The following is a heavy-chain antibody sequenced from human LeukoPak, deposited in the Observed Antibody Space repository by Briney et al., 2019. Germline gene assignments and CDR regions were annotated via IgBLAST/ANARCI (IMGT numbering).Heavy chain of an antibody. Sequence: SATLSLTCPVSGGSLSSYYCSWIRQPPGKGLEWIEYIYYSGSTHYNPSLKSRVTISVDTSKNQFSLKLSSVTAADTAVYYCAREASNYYYYGMDVWGQGTTVTVSS. J-gene: IGHJ6*02. CDR1: GGSLSSYY. D-gene: IGHD4-11*01. CDR3: AREASNYYYYGMDV. V-gene: IGHV4-59*01. CDR2: IYYSGST.